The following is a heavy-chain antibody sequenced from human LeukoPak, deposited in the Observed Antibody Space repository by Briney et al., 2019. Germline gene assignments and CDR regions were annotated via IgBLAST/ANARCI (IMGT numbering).Heavy chain of an antibody. CDR3: AKESGYSTSTTCYKY. D-gene: IGHD2-2*02. Sequence: GGSLRLSCAVCVFTFSIYAMSGVREAPGKGGEWVSNISGSSGSTYYADSVKGRFTISRDNSKNTLYLQMNSLRAEDTAVYYCAKESGYSTSTTCYKYWGQGTLVTVSS. V-gene: IGHV3-23*01. J-gene: IGHJ4*02. CDR2: ISGSSGST. CDR1: VFTFSIYA.